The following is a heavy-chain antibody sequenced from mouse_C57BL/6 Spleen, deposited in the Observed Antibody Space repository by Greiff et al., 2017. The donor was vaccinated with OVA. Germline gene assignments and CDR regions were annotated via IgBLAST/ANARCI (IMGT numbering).Heavy chain of an antibody. D-gene: IGHD2-4*01. CDR1: GYTFTSYW. CDR2: IHPTSGST. Sequence: QVQLQQSGAELVKPGASVKLSCKASGYTFTSYWMHWVKQRPGQGLEWIGMIHPTSGSTNYNEKFTSKATLTVDKSSSPAYMQRSSLTSEDSAVYYCAFFEYEDYWGQGTTLTVSS. J-gene: IGHJ2*01. V-gene: IGHV1-64*01. CDR3: AFFEYEDY.